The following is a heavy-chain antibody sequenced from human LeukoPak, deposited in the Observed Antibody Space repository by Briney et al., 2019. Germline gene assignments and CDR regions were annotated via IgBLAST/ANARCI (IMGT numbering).Heavy chain of an antibody. CDR2: ITSSGSII. Sequence: GGSLRLSCAASGFTFSDYYMTWIRQAPGKGLEWVSYITSSGSIIYYADSVKGRFTISRDNAKNSLYLQMNSLRAEDTAVYYCARDVPSYDYVWGSYRYTLPPDYWGQGTLVTVSS. CDR1: GFTFSDYY. CDR3: ARDVPSYDYVWGSYRYTLPPDY. D-gene: IGHD3-16*02. J-gene: IGHJ4*02. V-gene: IGHV3-11*04.